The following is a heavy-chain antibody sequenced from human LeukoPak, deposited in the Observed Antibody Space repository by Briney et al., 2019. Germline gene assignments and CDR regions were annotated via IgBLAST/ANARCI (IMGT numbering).Heavy chain of an antibody. Sequence: GGCLRLSCVSSGFSFSSYAESWVRKAPGKGLEWVSAISGSGGSTYYADSVKGRFTISRDNSKNTLYLQMNSLRAEDTAVYYCAKEAPTADFDYWGQGTLVIVSS. J-gene: IGHJ4*02. CDR3: AKEAPTADFDY. V-gene: IGHV3-23*01. CDR1: GFSFSSYA. CDR2: ISGSGGST. D-gene: IGHD4-17*01.